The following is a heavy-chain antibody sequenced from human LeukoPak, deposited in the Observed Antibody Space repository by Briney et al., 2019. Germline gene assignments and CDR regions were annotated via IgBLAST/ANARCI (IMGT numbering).Heavy chain of an antibody. CDR3: ARRHHYYDSSGLNFDY. V-gene: IGHV5-10-1*01. CDR2: IDPSDSYT. D-gene: IGHD3-22*01. CDR1: GYSFASYW. Sequence: PGESLKISCKGSGYSFASYWISWVRQMPGKGLEWMGRIDPSDSYTNYSPSFQGHVTISADKSISTAYLQWSSLKASDTAMYYCARRHHYYDSSGLNFDYWGQGTLVTVSS. J-gene: IGHJ4*02.